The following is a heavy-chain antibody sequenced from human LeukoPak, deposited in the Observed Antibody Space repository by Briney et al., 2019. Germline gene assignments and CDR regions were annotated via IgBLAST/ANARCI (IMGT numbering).Heavy chain of an antibody. CDR2: INHSGST. J-gene: IGHJ4*02. CDR3: ASWVTALRRDY. D-gene: IGHD2-21*02. Sequence: SETLSPTCAVYGGSFNDYYWHWIRQPPGKGLEWIGEINHSGSTNYNPSLKSRVTISADTSKNQFSLKRSSGTAADTAVYYCASWVTALRRDYWGQGTLVTVSS. CDR1: GGSFNDYY. V-gene: IGHV4-34*01.